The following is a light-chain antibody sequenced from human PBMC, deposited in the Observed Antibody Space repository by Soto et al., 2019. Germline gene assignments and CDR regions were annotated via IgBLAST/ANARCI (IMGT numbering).Light chain of an antibody. Sequence: QSVLTQPPSASGSPGQSVTISCTGTSSDVGGYNYVSWYQQHPGKAPKLMIYEVSKRPPGVPDRFSGSKSGNTASLTVSGLQAEDEADYYCSSYAGSYTYVFGTGTKAPS. CDR3: SSYAGSYTYV. V-gene: IGLV2-8*01. CDR1: SSDVGGYNY. J-gene: IGLJ1*01. CDR2: EVS.